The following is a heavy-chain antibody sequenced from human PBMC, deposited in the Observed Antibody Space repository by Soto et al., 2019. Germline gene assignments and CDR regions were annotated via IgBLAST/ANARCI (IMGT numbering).Heavy chain of an antibody. D-gene: IGHD3-16*02. CDR1: GFTLRSYA. Sequence: GGSLRLSSSASGFTLRSYAMSWVRQAPGKGLEWVSAISGSGGSTYYADSVKGRFTISRDNSKNTLYLQMNSLRAEDTAVYYCAKLRLGELSSPGYNWFDPWGQGTLVTLAS. V-gene: IGHV3-23*01. CDR3: AKLRLGELSSPGYNWFDP. CDR2: ISGSGGST. J-gene: IGHJ5*02.